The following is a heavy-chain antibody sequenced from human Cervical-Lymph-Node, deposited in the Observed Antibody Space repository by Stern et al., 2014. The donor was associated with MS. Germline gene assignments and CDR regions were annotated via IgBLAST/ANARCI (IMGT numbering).Heavy chain of an antibody. CDR2: ISSSSSYI. J-gene: IGHJ4*02. Sequence: EVQLVESGGGLVKPGGSLRLSCAASGFTFSSYSMNWVRQAPGKGLAWVSSISSSSSYIYYADSVKGRFTISRDNAKNSLYLQMNSLRAEDTAVYYCARDLDYYDSSGCFDYWGQGTLVTVSS. V-gene: IGHV3-21*01. CDR1: GFTFSSYS. CDR3: ARDLDYYDSSGCFDY. D-gene: IGHD3-22*01.